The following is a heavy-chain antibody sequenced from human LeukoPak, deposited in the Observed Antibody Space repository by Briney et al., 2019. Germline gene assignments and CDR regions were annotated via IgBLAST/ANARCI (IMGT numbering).Heavy chain of an antibody. CDR1: GFTFGTHA. J-gene: IGHJ4*02. CDR2: IGASGVSA. CDR3: AKEPAV. Sequence: GGSLRLSCEASGFTFGTHAMTWVRQAPGKGLEWVSAIGASGVSAYYADSVMGRFTISRDNSKNTLYLQMYRLGAEDTAMYYCAKEPAVWGQGTLVTVSS. D-gene: IGHD1-14*01. V-gene: IGHV3-23*01.